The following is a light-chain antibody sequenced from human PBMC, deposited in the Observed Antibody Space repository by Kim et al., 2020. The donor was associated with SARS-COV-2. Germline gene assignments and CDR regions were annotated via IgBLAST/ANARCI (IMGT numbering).Light chain of an antibody. CDR2: GAS. J-gene: IGKJ5*01. V-gene: IGKV3-20*01. CDR3: QQYGSSPLT. CDR1: PSVSSSY. Sequence: SPGERATRSCRASPSVSSSYLAWYQQKPGQAPRLLIYGASSRATGIPDRFSGSGSGTDFTLTISRLEPEDFAVYYCQQYGSSPLTFGQGTRLEIK.